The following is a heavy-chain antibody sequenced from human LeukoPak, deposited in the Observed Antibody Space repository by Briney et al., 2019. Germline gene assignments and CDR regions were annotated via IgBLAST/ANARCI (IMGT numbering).Heavy chain of an antibody. CDR2: MSPNRGNT. J-gene: IGHJ4*02. CDR3: ARAYYDILTGYYTFDY. Sequence: ASVKVSCKASGYTFTRYDINWVRQATGQGREGMGWMSPNRGNTGYAQKFQGRVTITRNNSINTAYIELSSLICEDTAVYYCARAYYDILTGYYTFDYWGQGTLVTVSS. V-gene: IGHV1-8*03. CDR1: GYTFTRYD. D-gene: IGHD3-9*01.